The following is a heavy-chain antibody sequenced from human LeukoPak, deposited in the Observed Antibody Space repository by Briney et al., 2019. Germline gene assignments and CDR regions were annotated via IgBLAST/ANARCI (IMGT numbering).Heavy chain of an antibody. CDR2: INPSGGST. Sequence: VASVKVSCKASGYTFTSYYMHWVRQAPGQGLEWMGIINPSGGSTSYAQKFQGRVTMTRDMSTSTVYMELSSLRSEDTAVYYCARGAYSYSSSWEYGSHPLPSWGQGTLVTVSS. CDR3: ARGAYSYSSSWEYGSHPLPS. V-gene: IGHV1-46*01. CDR1: GYTFTSYY. J-gene: IGHJ4*02. D-gene: IGHD6-13*01.